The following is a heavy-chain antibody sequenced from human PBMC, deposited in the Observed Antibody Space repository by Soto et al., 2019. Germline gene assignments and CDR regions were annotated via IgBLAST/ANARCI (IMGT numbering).Heavy chain of an antibody. J-gene: IGHJ5*02. CDR1: GGSFSGYY. Sequence: QVQLQQWGAGLLKPSETLSHTCAVYGGSFSGYYWSWIRQPPGKGLEWIGEINHSGSTNYNPSLKSRVTISVDTSKNQFSLKLSSVTAADTAVYYCARAPRITMVRGVIPPYNWFDPWGQGTLVTVSS. V-gene: IGHV4-34*01. D-gene: IGHD3-10*01. CDR3: ARAPRITMVRGVIPPYNWFDP. CDR2: INHSGST.